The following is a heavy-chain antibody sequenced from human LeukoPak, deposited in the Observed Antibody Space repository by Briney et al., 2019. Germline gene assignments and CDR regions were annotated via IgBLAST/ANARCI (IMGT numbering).Heavy chain of an antibody. J-gene: IGHJ5*02. V-gene: IGHV3-23*01. CDR2: ISGSGGTT. CDR1: GFNFSDYA. D-gene: IGHD4-11*01. CDR3: AKDRYSNYGNWFDP. Sequence: PGGSLRLSCVASGFNFSDYAMNWVRQAPGKGLEWVSTISGSGGTTHYADSVKGRFAISRDNSKNTLSLQMSHLRHEDTARYYCAKDRYSNYGNWFDPWGQGTQVTVFS.